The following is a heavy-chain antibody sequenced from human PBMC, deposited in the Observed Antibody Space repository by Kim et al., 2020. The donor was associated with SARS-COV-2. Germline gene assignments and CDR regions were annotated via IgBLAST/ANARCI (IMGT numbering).Heavy chain of an antibody. J-gene: IGHJ4*02. CDR2: ISAYNGNT. D-gene: IGHD3-3*01. V-gene: IGHV1-18*01. CDR1: GYTFTSYG. Sequence: ASVKVSCKASGYTFTSYGISWVRQAPGQGLEWMGWISAYNGNTNYAQKLQGRVTMTTDTSTSTAYMELRSLRSDDTAVYYCARNRGELRFLEWLRYSTELDYWGQGTLVTVSS. CDR3: ARNRGELRFLEWLRYSTELDY.